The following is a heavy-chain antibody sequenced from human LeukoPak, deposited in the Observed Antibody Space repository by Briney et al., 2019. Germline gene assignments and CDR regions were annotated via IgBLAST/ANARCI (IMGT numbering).Heavy chain of an antibody. CDR3: AKEYRGSRTYFSVRDV. D-gene: IGHD6-6*01. CDR1: GFTFSSYA. Sequence: GGSLRLSCAASGFTFSSYAMSWVRQAPGKGLEWVSVVTGSGGNTYYADSVKGRFTISRDNSESTLSLQMNSLRAEDTAVYYCAKEYRGSRTYFSVRDVWGQGTTVTVS. J-gene: IGHJ6*02. V-gene: IGHV3-23*01. CDR2: VTGSGGNT.